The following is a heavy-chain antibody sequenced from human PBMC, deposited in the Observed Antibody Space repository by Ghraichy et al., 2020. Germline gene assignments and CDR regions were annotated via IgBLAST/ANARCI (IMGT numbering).Heavy chain of an antibody. J-gene: IGHJ4*02. V-gene: IGHV4-59*01. Sequence: SQTLSLTCTVSGGSISSYYWSWIRQPPGKGLEWIGYIYYSGSTNYNPSLKSRVTISVDTSKNQFSLKLSSVTAADTAVYYCERGPRASSTSFSSGWEGGSFDYWGQGTLVTVSS. D-gene: IGHD2-2*01. CDR2: IYYSGST. CDR3: ERGPRASSTSFSSGWEGGSFDY. CDR1: GGSISSYY.